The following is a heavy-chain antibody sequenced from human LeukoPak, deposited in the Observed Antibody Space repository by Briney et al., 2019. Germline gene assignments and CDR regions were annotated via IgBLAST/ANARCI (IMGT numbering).Heavy chain of an antibody. CDR2: VSGGGDST. Sequence: GGSLRLSCAASGFSFTSCAMSWVRQAPGKGREWVSAVSGGGDSTYTADSVKGRFTVSRENSKSTLYLKMNSLRAEDTALYYCAKHRYGDYLIDYWGQGTLVTVSS. D-gene: IGHD4-17*01. J-gene: IGHJ4*02. V-gene: IGHV3-23*01. CDR1: GFSFTSCA. CDR3: AKHRYGDYLIDY.